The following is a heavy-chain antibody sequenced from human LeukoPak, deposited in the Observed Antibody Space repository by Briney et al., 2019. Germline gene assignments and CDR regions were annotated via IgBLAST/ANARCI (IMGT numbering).Heavy chain of an antibody. Sequence: GGSLRLSCAASGFTFSSYAMHWVRQAPGKGLEWVAVISYDGSNKYYADSVKGRFTISRDNSKNTLYLQMNSLRAEDTAVYYCARGYCSSTSCYPYYYYYYMDVWGKGTTVTVSS. CDR1: GFTFSSYA. CDR3: ARGYCSSTSCYPYYYYYYMDV. J-gene: IGHJ6*03. V-gene: IGHV3-30-3*01. CDR2: ISYDGSNK. D-gene: IGHD2-2*01.